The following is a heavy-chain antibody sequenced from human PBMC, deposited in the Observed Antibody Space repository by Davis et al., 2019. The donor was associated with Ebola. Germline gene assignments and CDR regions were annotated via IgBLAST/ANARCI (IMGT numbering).Heavy chain of an antibody. CDR1: GGSFSGYY. Sequence: MPSETLSLTCAVYGGSFSGYYWSWIRQPPGKGLEWIGEINHSGSTNYNPSLKSRVTISVDTSKNQFSLKLSSVTAADTAVYFCARGYDFYGYYYDMDVWGQGTTVTVSS. CDR3: ARGYDFYGYYYDMDV. D-gene: IGHD3-3*01. CDR2: INHSGST. J-gene: IGHJ6*02. V-gene: IGHV4-34*01.